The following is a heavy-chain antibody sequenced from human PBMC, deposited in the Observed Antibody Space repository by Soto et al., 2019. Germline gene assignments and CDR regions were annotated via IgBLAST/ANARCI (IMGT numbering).Heavy chain of an antibody. Sequence: ASVKVSCKASGGTFSSYAISWVRQAPGQGLEWMGGIIPIFGTANYAQKFQGRVTITADESTSTAYMELSSLRSEDTAVYYCGIAVAGTRLYYYYYGMDVWGQGTTVTVSS. CDR3: GIAVAGTRLYYYYYGMDV. CDR2: IIPIFGTA. V-gene: IGHV1-69*13. D-gene: IGHD6-19*01. J-gene: IGHJ6*02. CDR1: GGTFSSYA.